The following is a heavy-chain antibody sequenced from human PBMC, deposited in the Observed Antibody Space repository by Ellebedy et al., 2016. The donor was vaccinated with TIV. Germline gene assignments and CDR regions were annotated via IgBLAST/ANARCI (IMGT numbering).Heavy chain of an antibody. J-gene: IGHJ6*02. CDR1: GGSISSYY. CDR3: AREGHILTGYGYYYYYGMDV. Sequence: SETLSLXXTVSGGSISSYYWSWIRQPPGKGLEWIGYIYYSGSTYYNPSLKSRVTISVDTSKNQFSLKLSSVTAADTAVYYCAREGHILTGYGYYYYYGMDVWGQGTTVTVSS. CDR2: IYYSGST. D-gene: IGHD3-9*01. V-gene: IGHV4-59*12.